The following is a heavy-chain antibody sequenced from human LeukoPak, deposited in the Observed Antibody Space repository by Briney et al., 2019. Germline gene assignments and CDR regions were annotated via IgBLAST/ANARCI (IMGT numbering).Heavy chain of an antibody. J-gene: IGHJ4*02. CDR3: ARDGYIAVAGTDFDY. D-gene: IGHD6-19*01. Sequence: ASVKVSCKASGYTFTGYYMHWVRQAPGQGLEWMGWINPNSGGTNYAQKFQGWVTMTRDTSISTAYMELSRLRSDDTAVYYCARDGYIAVAGTDFDYWGQGTLVTVSS. V-gene: IGHV1-2*04. CDR2: INPNSGGT. CDR1: GYTFTGYY.